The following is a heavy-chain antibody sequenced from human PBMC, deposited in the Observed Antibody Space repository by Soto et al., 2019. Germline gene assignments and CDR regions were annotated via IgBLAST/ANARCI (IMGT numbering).Heavy chain of an antibody. CDR3: AKALVGAVGATDF. D-gene: IGHD1-26*01. CDR1: VFTFSNYA. CDR2: ITRTDST. Sequence: PVGSLRLSCTSSVFTFSNYAMSCVRHSPGKGLEWVSAITRTDSTYYAASVKGRFTISRDNSRNTLYLQMNSLGAEDAALYYCAKALVGAVGATDFWGQGTLVTVSS. V-gene: IGHV3-23*01. J-gene: IGHJ4*02.